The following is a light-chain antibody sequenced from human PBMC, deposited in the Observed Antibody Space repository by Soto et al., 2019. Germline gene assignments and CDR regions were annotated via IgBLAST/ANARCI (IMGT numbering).Light chain of an antibody. J-gene: IGKJ3*01. V-gene: IGKV3-15*01. CDR2: GAS. Sequence: EIVMTQSPATLFVSPGERATLSCRASQTVSDDLAWYQQKPGQAPRLLIYGASTRATDIPARFSGGGSATEFTLTISSLQSEDSAIYYCQQYHDWPPITVGPGTKVNI. CDR3: QQYHDWPPIT. CDR1: QTVSDD.